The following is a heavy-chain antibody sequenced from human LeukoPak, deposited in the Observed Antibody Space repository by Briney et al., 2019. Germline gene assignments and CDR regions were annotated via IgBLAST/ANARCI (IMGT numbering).Heavy chain of an antibody. D-gene: IGHD1-26*01. CDR1: GGSISSYY. J-gene: IGHJ4*02. Sequence: SETLSLTCTVSGGSISSYYWSWIRQPAGKGLEWIGRIYTSGSTNYNPSLKSRVTMSVDTSKNQFSLKLSSVTAADTAVYYCVRSHSHSGSYRFDYWGQGTLVTVSS. V-gene: IGHV4-4*07. CDR2: IYTSGST. CDR3: VRSHSHSGSYRFDY.